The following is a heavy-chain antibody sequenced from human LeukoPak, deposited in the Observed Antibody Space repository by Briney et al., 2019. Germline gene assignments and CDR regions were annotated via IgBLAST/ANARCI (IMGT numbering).Heavy chain of an antibody. V-gene: IGHV1-2*06. CDR2: INHNSGGT. J-gene: IGHJ4*02. CDR3: LFYCSGGSATDY. CDR1: GYTFTGYY. D-gene: IGHD2-15*01. Sequence: ASVKVSRKASGYTFTGYYMHWVRQAPGQGLEWMGRINHNSGGTNYAQKFQGRVTMTRDTSISTAYMELSRLRSDDTAVYYCLFYCSGGSATDYWGQGTLVTVSS.